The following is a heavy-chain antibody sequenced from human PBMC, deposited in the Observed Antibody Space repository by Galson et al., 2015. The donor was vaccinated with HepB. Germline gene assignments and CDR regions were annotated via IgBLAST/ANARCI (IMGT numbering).Heavy chain of an antibody. Sequence: SLRLSCAASGFTFSSYSMNWVRQAPGKGLEWVSYISSSSSTIYYADSVKGRFTISRDNAKNSLYLQMNSLRAEDTAVYYCARDEEYYDFWSGYGIAEYFQHWGQGTLVTVSS. CDR1: GFTFSSYS. J-gene: IGHJ1*01. CDR3: ARDEEYYDFWSGYGIAEYFQH. D-gene: IGHD3-3*01. CDR2: ISSSSSTI. V-gene: IGHV3-48*01.